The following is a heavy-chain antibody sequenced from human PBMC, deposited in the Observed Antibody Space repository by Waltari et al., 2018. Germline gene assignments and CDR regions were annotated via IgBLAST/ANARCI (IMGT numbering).Heavy chain of an antibody. J-gene: IGHJ4*02. Sequence: EVQLVESGGGLVQPGGSLRLPRAAPGFGLSGYGRNWVRQAAGKGLEWVAHISGGGYPIYYADSVKGRFTISRDNAKNSLFLQMNGLRAEDTAVYYCAPMGASRLTWTDWGQGTLVTVSS. D-gene: IGHD1-26*01. CDR2: ISGGGYPI. CDR3: APMGASRLTWTD. CDR1: GFGLSGYG. V-gene: IGHV3-48*01.